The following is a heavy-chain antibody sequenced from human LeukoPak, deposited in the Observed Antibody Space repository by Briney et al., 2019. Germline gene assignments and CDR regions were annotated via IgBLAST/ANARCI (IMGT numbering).Heavy chain of an antibody. D-gene: IGHD3-10*01. Sequence: GGSLRLSCAASGFTFSSYEMNWVRQAPGKGLEWVSSISSSSSYIYYADSVKGRFTISRDNAKNSLYLQMNSLRAEDTAVYYCARDSQLLLDYFDYWGQGTLVTVSS. V-gene: IGHV3-21*01. CDR1: GFTFSSYE. CDR2: ISSSSSYI. J-gene: IGHJ4*02. CDR3: ARDSQLLLDYFDY.